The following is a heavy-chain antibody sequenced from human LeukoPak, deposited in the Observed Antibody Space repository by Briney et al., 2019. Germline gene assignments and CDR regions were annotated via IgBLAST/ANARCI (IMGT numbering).Heavy chain of an antibody. J-gene: IGHJ5*02. Sequence: GGSLRLSCAASGFTFSSYAMHWVRQAPGKGLEWVAVISYDGSNKYYADSVKGRFTISRDNSKNTLYLQMNSRRAEDTDVYSCARAEGYCSGGSCDGSWFDPWGQGTLVADSS. CDR3: ARAEGYCSGGSCDGSWFDP. CDR1: GFTFSSYA. V-gene: IGHV3-30*04. D-gene: IGHD2-15*01. CDR2: ISYDGSNK.